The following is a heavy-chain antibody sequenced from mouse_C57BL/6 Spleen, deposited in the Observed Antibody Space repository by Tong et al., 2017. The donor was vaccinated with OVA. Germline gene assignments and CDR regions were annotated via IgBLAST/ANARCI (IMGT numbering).Heavy chain of an antibody. CDR2: ISDGGSYT. J-gene: IGHJ2*01. CDR3: ARIGSTMVTAYFDY. CDR1: GFTFSSYA. V-gene: IGHV5-4*01. Sequence: EVQLQESGGGLVKPGGSLKLSCAASGFTFSSYAMSWVRQTPEKRLEWVATISDGGSYTYYPDNVKGRFTISRDNAKNNLYLQMSHLKSEDTAMYYCARIGSTMVTAYFDYWGQGTTLTVSS. D-gene: IGHD2-2*01.